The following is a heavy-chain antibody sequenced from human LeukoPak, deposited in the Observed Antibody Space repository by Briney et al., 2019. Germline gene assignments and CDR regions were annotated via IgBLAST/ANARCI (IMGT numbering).Heavy chain of an antibody. CDR2: IRYDGSNK. CDR1: GFTFSSYG. V-gene: IGHV3-30*02. D-gene: IGHD3-3*01. J-gene: IGHJ4*02. CDR3: ARDRNTDFWSGYYTNYFDY. Sequence: GGSLRLSCAASGFTFSSYGMHWVRQAPGKGLEWVAFIRYDGSNKYYADPVKGRFTISRDNSKNTLYLQLNSLRAEDTAVYYCARDRNTDFWSGYYTNYFDYWGQGTLVTVSS.